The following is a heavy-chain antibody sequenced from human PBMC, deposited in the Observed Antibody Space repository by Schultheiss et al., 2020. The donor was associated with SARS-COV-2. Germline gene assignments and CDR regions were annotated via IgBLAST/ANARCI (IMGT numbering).Heavy chain of an antibody. CDR1: GYSFTSYW. CDR2: IYPGDSDP. Sequence: GESLKISCKGSGYSFTSYWIGWVRQMPGKGLEWMGIIYPGDSDPIYSPSFQGQVTISADKSITTAYLQWSSLKASDTATYYCARHWPSGNYYNPYFNYGMDVWGQGTTVTVSS. V-gene: IGHV5-51*01. CDR3: ARHWPSGNYYNPYFNYGMDV. D-gene: IGHD3-10*01. J-gene: IGHJ6*02.